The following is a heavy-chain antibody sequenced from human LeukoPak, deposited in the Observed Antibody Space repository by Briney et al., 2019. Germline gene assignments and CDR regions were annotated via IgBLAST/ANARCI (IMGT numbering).Heavy chain of an antibody. V-gene: IGHV4-59*12. D-gene: IGHD3-22*01. CDR2: IYYSGST. CDR3: ARDQSYYYDSSGYPDAFDI. J-gene: IGHJ3*02. Sequence: SETLSLTCTVSGGSISSYYWSWIRQPPGKGLEWIGYIYYSGSTNYNPSLKSRVTMSVDTSKNQFSLKLSSVTAADTAVYYCARDQSYYYDSSGYPDAFDIWGQGTMVTVSS. CDR1: GGSISSYY.